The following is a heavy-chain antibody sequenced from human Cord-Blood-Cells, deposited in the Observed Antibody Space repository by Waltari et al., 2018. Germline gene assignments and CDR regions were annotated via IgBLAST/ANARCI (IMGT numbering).Heavy chain of an antibody. Sequence: EVQLVESGGGLVKPGGSLRLSCAASGFTLSGYSMNWVRQAPGKGLEWVSSISSSSSYIYYADSVKGRFTISRDNAKNSLYLQMNSLRAEDTAVYYCARDPVTTVTYYFDYWGQGTLVTVSS. V-gene: IGHV3-21*01. CDR2: ISSSSSYI. CDR1: GFTLSGYS. D-gene: IGHD4-4*01. CDR3: ARDPVTTVTYYFDY. J-gene: IGHJ4*02.